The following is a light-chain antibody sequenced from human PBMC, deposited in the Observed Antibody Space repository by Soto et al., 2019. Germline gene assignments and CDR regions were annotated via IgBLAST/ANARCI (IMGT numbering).Light chain of an antibody. CDR3: SSYTSSSTLV. CDR1: SSDVGGYNY. J-gene: IGLJ1*01. V-gene: IGLV2-14*01. CDR2: EVS. Sequence: QSALTQPASVSGSPGQSITISCTGTSSDVGGYNYVSWYQQHPGKAPKLMIYEVSNRPSGVSNRFSGSKSGNTASLTISGLQVEDEADYYCSSYTSSSTLVFGTGTKFTVL.